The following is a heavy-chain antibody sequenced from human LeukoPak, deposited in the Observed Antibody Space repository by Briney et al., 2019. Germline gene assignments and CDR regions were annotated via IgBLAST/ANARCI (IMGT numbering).Heavy chain of an antibody. V-gene: IGHV3-30*04. CDR3: ARQMATILDGILDY. D-gene: IGHD5-24*01. Sequence: GGSLRLSCAASGFTFSNYAIHWVRQAPGKGLEWVSVISYDGTNKYYADSVKGRFTISRDNSKHTLYLQMNSLKTEDTALYYCARQMATILDGILDYWGQGTLVTVSS. CDR2: ISYDGTNK. J-gene: IGHJ4*02. CDR1: GFTFSNYA.